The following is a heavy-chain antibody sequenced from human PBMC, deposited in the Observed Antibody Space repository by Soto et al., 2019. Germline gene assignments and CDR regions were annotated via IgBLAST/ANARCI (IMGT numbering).Heavy chain of an antibody. Sequence: SDTLSLTCSVSGVSVNSNTSSWVLIRQSPGQGLEWIGTIYSSGDTHYNPSLLSRVTISVDTSMNEFSLSLTSVTAADTAVYYCGSLNGYCVSPGGDGYYGMDVWGQGTTVTVSS. V-gene: IGHV4-39*01. CDR2: IYSSGDT. D-gene: IGHD2-2*03. J-gene: IGHJ6*02. CDR3: GSLNGYCVSPGGDGYYGMDV. CDR1: GVSVNSNTSS.